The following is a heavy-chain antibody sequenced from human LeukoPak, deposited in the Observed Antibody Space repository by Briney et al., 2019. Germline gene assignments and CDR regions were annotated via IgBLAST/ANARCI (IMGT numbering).Heavy chain of an antibody. Sequence: GGSLRLSCTASGFTSGDYAMTWVRQAPGKSLEWVGFIRSKAYGATTEFAASVKGRFTISRDDSKSIAYLQMNSLKTEDTAVYYCTTYDPSNYYGMDVWGQGTTVTVS. CDR2: IRSKAYGATT. CDR1: GFTSGDYA. J-gene: IGHJ6*02. CDR3: TTYDPSNYYGMDV. D-gene: IGHD5-12*01. V-gene: IGHV3-49*04.